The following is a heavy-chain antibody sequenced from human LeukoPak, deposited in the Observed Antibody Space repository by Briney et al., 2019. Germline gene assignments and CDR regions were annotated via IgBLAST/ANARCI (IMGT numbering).Heavy chain of an antibody. D-gene: IGHD4-17*01. CDR2: INPNSGGT. Sequence: ASVKVSCKASGYTFTGYYMHWVRQAPGQGLEWMGWINPNSGGTNYAQKFQGRVTMTRDTSISTAYMELSRLRSDDTAVYYCARWGNWDYGDSRYGQETNWYFDLWGRGTLVTVSS. CDR1: GYTFTGYY. CDR3: ARWGNWDYGDSRYGQETNWYFDL. J-gene: IGHJ2*01. V-gene: IGHV1-2*02.